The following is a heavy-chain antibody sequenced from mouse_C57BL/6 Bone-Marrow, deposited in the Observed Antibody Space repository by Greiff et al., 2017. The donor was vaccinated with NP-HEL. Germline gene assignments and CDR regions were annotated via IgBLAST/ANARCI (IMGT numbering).Heavy chain of an antibody. V-gene: IGHV1-42*01. D-gene: IGHD4-1*01. J-gene: IGHJ4*01. CDR1: GYSFTGYY. CDR2: INPSTGGT. CDR3: ARWTNWYAMDY. Sequence: EVQLHQSGPELVKPGASVKISCKASGYSFTGYYMNWVKQSPEKSLEWIGEINPSTGGTTYNQKFKAKATLTVDKSSSTAYMQLKSLTSEDSAVYYCARWTNWYAMDYWGQGNSVTVTS.